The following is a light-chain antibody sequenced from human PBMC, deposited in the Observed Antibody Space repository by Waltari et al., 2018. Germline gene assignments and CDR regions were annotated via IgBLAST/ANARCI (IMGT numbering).Light chain of an antibody. CDR1: QDINRW. CDR3: QQGNSFPWT. CDR2: AAS. J-gene: IGKJ1*01. V-gene: IGKV1-12*01. Sequence: DIQMTQSPSSVSASVGDRVPITCRVCQDINRWVAWYQQRPGRAPQFLIYAASSLESGVSSRFSGSGSGTDFTLTISSLQPEDFATYYCQQGNSFPWTFGQGTKVEIK.